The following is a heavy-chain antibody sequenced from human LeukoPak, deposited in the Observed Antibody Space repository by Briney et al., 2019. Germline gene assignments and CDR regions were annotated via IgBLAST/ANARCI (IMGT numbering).Heavy chain of an antibody. CDR2: ISSSSSYI. Sequence: KPGGSLRLSCAASGFTFSSYTMNWVRQAPGKGLEWVSSISSSSSYIYYADSVKGRFTISRDNAKNSLYLQMNSLRAEDTAVYYCARDTYDILTGYYKWAFDIWGQGTMVTFSS. V-gene: IGHV3-21*06. CDR3: ARDTYDILTGYYKWAFDI. CDR1: GFTFSSYT. J-gene: IGHJ3*02. D-gene: IGHD3-9*01.